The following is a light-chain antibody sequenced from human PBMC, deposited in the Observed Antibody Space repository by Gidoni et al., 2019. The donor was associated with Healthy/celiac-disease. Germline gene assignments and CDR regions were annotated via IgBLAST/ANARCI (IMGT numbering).Light chain of an antibody. J-gene: IGKJ4*01. CDR3: QQSYSTVT. V-gene: IGKV1-39*01. CDR2: AAS. CDR1: QSISSY. Sequence: DIQMTHSPSSLSASVGDRVTITCRASQSISSYLHWYQQKPGKAPKLLIYAASSLQSRVPSRFSGSGSGTDFTLTISSMQPEDFATYYCQQSYSTVTFGGXTKVEIK.